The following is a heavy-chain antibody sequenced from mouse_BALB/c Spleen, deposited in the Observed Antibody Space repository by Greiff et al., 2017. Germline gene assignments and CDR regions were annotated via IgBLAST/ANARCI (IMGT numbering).Heavy chain of an antibody. CDR1: GFSLTSYG. CDR2: IWSGGST. J-gene: IGHJ4*01. V-gene: IGHV2-2*02. Sequence: VKVVESGGGLVQPSQSLSITCTVSGFSLTSYGVHWVRQSPGKGLEWLGVIWSGGSTDYNAAFISRLSISKDNSKSQVFFKMNSLQANDTAIYYCASPITGYAMDYWGQGTSVTVSS. D-gene: IGHD6-5*01. CDR3: ASPITGYAMDY.